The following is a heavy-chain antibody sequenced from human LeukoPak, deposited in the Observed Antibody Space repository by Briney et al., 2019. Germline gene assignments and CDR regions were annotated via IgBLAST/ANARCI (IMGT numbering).Heavy chain of an antibody. CDR2: ISGSGGST. CDR1: GFTFSSYA. J-gene: IGHJ4*02. D-gene: IGHD3-10*01. CDR3: AKVLLWFGELPYYFDY. V-gene: IGHV3-23*01. Sequence: PGGSLRLSCAASGFTFSSYAMSWVRQAPGEGLEWVSAISGSGGSTYYADSVKGRFTISRDNSKNTLYLRMNSLRAEDTAVYYCAKVLLWFGELPYYFDYWGQGTLVTVSS.